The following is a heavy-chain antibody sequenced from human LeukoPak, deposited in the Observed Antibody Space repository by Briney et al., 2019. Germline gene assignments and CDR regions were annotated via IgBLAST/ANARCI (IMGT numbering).Heavy chain of an antibody. Sequence: GGSLRLSCAASGFTFSSYWMRWVRQAPGKGLEWVANIKQDGSEKYYVDSVKGRFTISRDNAKNSLYLQMNSLRAEGTAVYYCGRDPHVLPFDYWGQGTLVTVSS. V-gene: IGHV3-7*04. CDR3: GRDPHVLPFDY. CDR1: GFTFSSYW. CDR2: IKQDGSEK. J-gene: IGHJ4*02.